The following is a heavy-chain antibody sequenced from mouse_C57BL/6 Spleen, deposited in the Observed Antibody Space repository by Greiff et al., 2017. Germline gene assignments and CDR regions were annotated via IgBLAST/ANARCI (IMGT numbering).Heavy chain of an antibody. V-gene: IGHV1-69*01. Sequence: QVQPPQPGAELVMPGASVKLSCKASGYNLTRYRMHWVKQRPGQGLEWNGEIDPSGRYTNYNQKFKGKATLTVDKSSSTAYMQLSSLTSEDSAVYYCAREGFTYWGQGTLGTVSA. CDR3: AREGFTY. CDR1: GYNLTRYR. J-gene: IGHJ3*01. CDR2: IDPSGRYT.